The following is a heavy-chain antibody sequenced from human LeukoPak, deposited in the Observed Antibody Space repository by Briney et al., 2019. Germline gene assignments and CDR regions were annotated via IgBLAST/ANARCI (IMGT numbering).Heavy chain of an antibody. Sequence: PSETLSLTCAVYGGSFSGYYWSRIRQPPGKGLEWIGEINHSGSTNYNPSLKSRVTISVDTSKNQFSLKLSSVTAADTAVYYCARLEMASVAAYWGQGTLVTVSS. CDR1: GGSFSGYY. J-gene: IGHJ4*02. D-gene: IGHD5-24*01. V-gene: IGHV4-34*01. CDR2: INHSGST. CDR3: ARLEMASVAAY.